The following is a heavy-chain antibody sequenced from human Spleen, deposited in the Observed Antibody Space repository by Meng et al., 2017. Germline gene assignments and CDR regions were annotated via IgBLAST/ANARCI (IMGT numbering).Heavy chain of an antibody. D-gene: IGHD6-13*01. V-gene: IGHV1-2*06. J-gene: IGHJ4*02. Sequence: QVQLVQSGAAVKKPGASVKVSCKPSGYNFPDYYIHWVRQAPGQGLEWMGRIDPKNGDTHYAQKFQGRVTMTGDTSISTAYMDLSGLRSDDTAVYYCARDEDISAAGKLFGDYWGQGTLVTVSS. CDR1: GYNFPDYY. CDR3: ARDEDISAAGKLFGDY. CDR2: IDPKNGDT.